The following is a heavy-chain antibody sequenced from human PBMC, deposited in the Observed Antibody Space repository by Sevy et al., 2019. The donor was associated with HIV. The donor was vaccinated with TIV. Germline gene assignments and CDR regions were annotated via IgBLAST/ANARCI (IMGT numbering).Heavy chain of an antibody. CDR2: INSDGSST. V-gene: IGHV3-74*01. CDR1: GFTFSSYW. CDR3: ARGTMVQGVIIPYYYYYGMDV. Sequence: GGSLRLSCAASGFTFSSYWMHWVRQAPGKGLVWVSRINSDGSSTSYADSVKGRFTISRDNAKNTLYLQMNSLRAEDTAVYYCARGTMVQGVIIPYYYYYGMDVWGQRTTVTVSS. D-gene: IGHD3-10*01. J-gene: IGHJ6*02.